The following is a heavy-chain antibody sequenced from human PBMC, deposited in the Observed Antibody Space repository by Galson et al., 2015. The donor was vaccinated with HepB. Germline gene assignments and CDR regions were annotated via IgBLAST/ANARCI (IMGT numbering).Heavy chain of an antibody. D-gene: IGHD2-15*01. J-gene: IGHJ3*02. CDR3: ARGRYCSGGSCYSLGAFDI. Sequence: TLSLTCAVYGGSFSGYYWSWIRQPPGKGLEWIGEINHSGSTNYNPSLKSRVTISVDTSKNQFSLKLSSVTAADTAVYYCARGRYCSGGSCYSLGAFDIWGQGTMVTVSS. CDR2: INHSGST. V-gene: IGHV4-34*01. CDR1: GGSFSGYY.